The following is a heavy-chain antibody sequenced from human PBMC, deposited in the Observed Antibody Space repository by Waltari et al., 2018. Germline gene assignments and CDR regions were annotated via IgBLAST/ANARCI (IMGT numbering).Heavy chain of an antibody. J-gene: IGHJ4*02. CDR3: ARRKDGSSWGYDY. D-gene: IGHD6-6*01. CDR1: ASPFTGYY. CDR2: INHNNGGT. V-gene: IGHV1-2*02. Sequence: QAQIVQSGAEVKEPGASVKVSCTASASPFTGYYIHWVRQAPGQGLEWMGWINHNNGGTKYSQNFQGRVTMTRDTSISTAYMELSSLTSDDTAVYYCARRKDGSSWGYDYWGQGTLVTVSS.